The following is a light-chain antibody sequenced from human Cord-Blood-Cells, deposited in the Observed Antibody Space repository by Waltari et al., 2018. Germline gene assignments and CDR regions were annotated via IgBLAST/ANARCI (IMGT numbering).Light chain of an antibody. Sequence: QSALTQPASVSGSTGQSITIPCPGTSSDVGGYNYVPWYHQHPGKAPKLSIYDDSNRPSGVSNRFSGSKSGNTASLTISWLQAEDEADYYCSSYTSSSTVVVGGGTKLTVL. CDR3: SSYTSSSTVV. V-gene: IGLV2-14*01. J-gene: IGLJ2*01. CDR2: DDS. CDR1: SSDVGGYNY.